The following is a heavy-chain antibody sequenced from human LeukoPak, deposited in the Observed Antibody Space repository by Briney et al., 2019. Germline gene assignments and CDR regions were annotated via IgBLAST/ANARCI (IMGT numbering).Heavy chain of an antibody. V-gene: IGHV4-4*07. CDR2: VYTSGST. Sequence: SETLSLTCTVSGGSISGYYWSWIRQPAGKGLEWIGRVYTSGSTNYSPSLKRRVTMSVDTSKNQFSLNLRSVTAADTAVYYCARDRCSSTSCPFDYWGQGTLVTVSS. D-gene: IGHD2-2*01. J-gene: IGHJ4*02. CDR3: ARDRCSSTSCPFDY. CDR1: GGSISGYY.